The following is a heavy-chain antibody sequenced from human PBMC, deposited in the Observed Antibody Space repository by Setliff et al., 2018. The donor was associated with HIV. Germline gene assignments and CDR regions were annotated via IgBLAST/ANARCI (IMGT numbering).Heavy chain of an antibody. CDR2: SAYT. CDR1: GGSISGYY. V-gene: IGHV4-4*07. CDR3: TRRDVTTGMDS. D-gene: IGHD4-17*01. J-gene: IGHJ4*02. Sequence: SETLSLTCNVSGGSISGYYWSWIRQPAGKGLEWIGRSAYTTYNPSLESRVTMSVDTSMNQFSLKLSSVTAADTAVYYCTRRDVTTGMDSWGPGILVTVSS.